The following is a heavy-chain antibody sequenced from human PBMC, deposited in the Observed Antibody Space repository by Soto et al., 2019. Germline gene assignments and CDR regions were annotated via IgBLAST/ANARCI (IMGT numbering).Heavy chain of an antibody. CDR2: INQSGDET. Sequence: GGSLRLSCAASGFTFSNDAMTWVRQAPGKGLEWVSSINQSGDETYHADSVKGRFTISRDNSKNTLYLQMSSLRAEDTAVYYCAKRRSRGGFVDYQGQPTLVTVSS. CDR1: GFTFSNDA. CDR3: AKRRSRGGFVDY. V-gene: IGHV3-23*01. D-gene: IGHD2-2*01. J-gene: IGHJ4*02.